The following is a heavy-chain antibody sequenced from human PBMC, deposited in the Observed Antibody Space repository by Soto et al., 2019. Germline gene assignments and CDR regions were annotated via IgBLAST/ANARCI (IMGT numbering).Heavy chain of an antibody. CDR3: ARRNENYYYYGMDV. D-gene: IGHD1-1*01. CDR2: ISYSGNT. J-gene: IGHJ6*02. V-gene: IGHV4-31*03. Sequence: SETLSLTCTVSGGSISSDNFYWSWIRQHPGKGLEWIGYISYSGNTYYNPSLKSRVTISVDTSKNQFSLNLTSVTAADTAVYYCARRNENYYYYGMDVWGQGTTVTVS. CDR1: GGSISSDNFY.